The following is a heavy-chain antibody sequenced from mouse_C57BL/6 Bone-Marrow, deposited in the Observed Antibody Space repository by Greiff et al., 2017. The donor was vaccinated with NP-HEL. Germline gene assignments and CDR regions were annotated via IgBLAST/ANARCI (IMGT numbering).Heavy chain of an antibody. D-gene: IGHD1-1*01. Sequence: QVQLKQSGAELARPGASVKLSCKASGYTFTSYGISWVKQRTGQGLEWIGEIDPRSGNTYYNEKFKGKATLTADKSSSTAYMELRSLTSDVSAVYFCASVPFFTSVVATQGDYWGQGTSVTVSS. CDR3: ASVPFFTSVVATQGDY. CDR1: GYTFTSYG. J-gene: IGHJ4*01. CDR2: IDPRSGNT. V-gene: IGHV1-81*01.